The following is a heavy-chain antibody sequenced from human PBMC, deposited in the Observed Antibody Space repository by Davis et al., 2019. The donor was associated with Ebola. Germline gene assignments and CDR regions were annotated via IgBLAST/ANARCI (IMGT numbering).Heavy chain of an antibody. Sequence: GGSLRLSCAASGFIFSSYVMSWVRRAPGKGLEWVSTLGLSADTYYADSVKGRFTISRDNSKNTLYLQMYSLRAEDTAVYYCARTYYYDSSGYRNAFDIWGQGTMVTVSS. CDR1: GFIFSSYV. J-gene: IGHJ3*02. CDR2: LGLSADT. D-gene: IGHD3-22*01. CDR3: ARTYYYDSSGYRNAFDI. V-gene: IGHV3-23*01.